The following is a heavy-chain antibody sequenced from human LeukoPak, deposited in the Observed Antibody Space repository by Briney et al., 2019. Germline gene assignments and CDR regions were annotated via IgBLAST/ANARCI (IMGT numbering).Heavy chain of an antibody. CDR3: ARADGSVAGPPSGH. V-gene: IGHV3-30-3*01. CDR1: GFTFSSYA. J-gene: IGHJ4*02. CDR2: ISYDGSDK. D-gene: IGHD6-19*01. Sequence: GRSLRLSCAASGFTFSSYAMHWVRQAPGKGLEWVAIISYDGSDKYYADSVKGRLTISRDNSKSTLYLQMISLRTEDTAVYYCARADGSVAGPPSGHWGQGTLVTVSS.